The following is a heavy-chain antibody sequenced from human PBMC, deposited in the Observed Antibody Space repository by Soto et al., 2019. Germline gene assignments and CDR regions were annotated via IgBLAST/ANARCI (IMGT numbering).Heavy chain of an antibody. CDR3: ASYGRRDFRIQLWSDDAFDI. Sequence: SETLSLTCTVSGGSISSYYWSWIRQPAGKGLEWIGRIYTSGSTNYNPSLKSRVTMSVDTSKNQFSLKLSSVTAADAAVYYCASYGRRDFRIQLWSDDAFDIWGQGTMVTVSS. CDR1: GGSISSYY. D-gene: IGHD5-18*01. CDR2: IYTSGST. J-gene: IGHJ3*02. V-gene: IGHV4-4*07.